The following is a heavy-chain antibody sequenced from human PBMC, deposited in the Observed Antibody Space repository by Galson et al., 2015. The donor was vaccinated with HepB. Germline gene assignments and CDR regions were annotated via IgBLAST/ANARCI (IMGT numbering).Heavy chain of an antibody. CDR2: ISSSSRTI. V-gene: IGHV3-48*01. CDR1: GFTFSSYS. Sequence: SLRLSCAASGFTFSSYSMNWVRQAPGKGLEWVSYISSSSRTISYADSVKGRFTISSDNAKNSLYLQMNSLRAEDTAVYYCASRGQEHWGQGTLVTVSS. J-gene: IGHJ1*01. D-gene: IGHD3-16*01. CDR3: ASRGQEH.